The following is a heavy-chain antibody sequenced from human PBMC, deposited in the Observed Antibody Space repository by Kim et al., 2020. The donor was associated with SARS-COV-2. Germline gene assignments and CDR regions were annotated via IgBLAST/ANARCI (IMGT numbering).Heavy chain of an antibody. V-gene: IGHV3-21*01. D-gene: IGHD6-19*01. Sequence: DAVKGGFTISRDTAKNSRYLQMKGLRGEDTAVYYCAREGEEQWLVGYTDYWGQGTLVTVST. J-gene: IGHJ4*02. CDR3: AREGEEQWLVGYTDY.